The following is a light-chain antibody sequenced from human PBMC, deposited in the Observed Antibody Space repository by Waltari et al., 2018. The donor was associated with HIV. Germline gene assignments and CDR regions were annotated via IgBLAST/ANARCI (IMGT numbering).Light chain of an antibody. Sequence: QSVLTQPPSASGTPGQRVTISCSGSSSNLGRNFVYWYQQLPETAPKLLIYRNNQRPSGVPDRFSGSKSGTSASLAISGLRSEDEADYYCAAWDDSLSVVFG. CDR1: SSNLGRNF. V-gene: IGLV1-47*01. J-gene: IGLJ2*01. CDR2: RNN. CDR3: AAWDDSLSVV.